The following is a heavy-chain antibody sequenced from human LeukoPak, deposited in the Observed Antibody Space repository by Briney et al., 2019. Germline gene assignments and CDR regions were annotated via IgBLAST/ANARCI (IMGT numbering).Heavy chain of an antibody. CDR1: GGTFSSYT. CDR3: ARDRDCSSTSCHMTWFDP. CDR2: IIPILGIA. V-gene: IGHV1-69*04. Sequence: SVKVSCKASGGTFSSYTISWVRQAPGQGLGWMGRIIPILGIANYAQKFQGRVTITADKSTSTAYMELSSLRSEDTAVYYCARDRDCSSTSCHMTWFDPWGQGTLVTVSS. J-gene: IGHJ5*02. D-gene: IGHD2-2*01.